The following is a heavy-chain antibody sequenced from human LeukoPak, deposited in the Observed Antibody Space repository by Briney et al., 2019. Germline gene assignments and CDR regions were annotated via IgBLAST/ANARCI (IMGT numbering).Heavy chain of an antibody. Sequence: GGSLRLSCAASGFTFSSYSMNWVRQAPGKGLEWVSYISSSSSTIYYADSVKGRFTISRDNAKNSLYLQMNSLRAEDTAVYYCARGLYGGIDYWGQGTLVTVSS. CDR1: GFTFSSYS. CDR3: ARGLYGGIDY. CDR2: ISSSSSTI. D-gene: IGHD4-23*01. V-gene: IGHV3-48*01. J-gene: IGHJ4*02.